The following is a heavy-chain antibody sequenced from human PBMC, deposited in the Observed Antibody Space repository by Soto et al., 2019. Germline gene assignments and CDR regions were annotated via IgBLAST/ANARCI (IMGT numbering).Heavy chain of an antibody. D-gene: IGHD6-19*01. CDR3: AKERIAVAIFDY. CDR1: GFTFSSYG. J-gene: IGHJ4*02. V-gene: IGHV3-30*18. CDR2: ISYDGSNK. Sequence: QVQLVESGGGVVQPGRSLRLSCAASGFTFSSYGMHWVRQAPGKGLEWVAVISYDGSNKYYADSVKGRLTISRDNSKNTLYLQMNSLRAEDTAVYYCAKERIAVAIFDYWGQGTLVTVSS.